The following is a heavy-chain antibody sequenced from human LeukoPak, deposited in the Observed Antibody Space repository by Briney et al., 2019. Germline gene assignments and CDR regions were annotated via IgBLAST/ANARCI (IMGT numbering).Heavy chain of an antibody. CDR1: GGSISSYY. CDR3: ARGNYGDYWYFQH. Sequence: SETLSLTCTVSGGSISSYYWSWIRQPPGKGLEWIGYIYYSGSTNYNPSLKSRVTISVDTSKNQFPLKLSSVTAADTAVYYCARGNYGDYWYFQHWGQGTLVTVSS. J-gene: IGHJ1*01. CDR2: IYYSGST. D-gene: IGHD4-17*01. V-gene: IGHV4-59*01.